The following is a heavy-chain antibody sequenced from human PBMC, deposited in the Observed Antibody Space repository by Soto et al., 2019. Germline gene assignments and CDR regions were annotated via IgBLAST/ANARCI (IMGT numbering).Heavy chain of an antibody. Sequence: PGGSLRLSCAASGFSISDYGMEWVRQGPGKGLEWVALISYDGSNTYYADSVKGRFTISRDNSKDTLFLQMTGLRREDTAVYYCAKGAGDRLSLGMDVWGQGTTVTVSS. V-gene: IGHV3-30*18. CDR3: AKGAGDRLSLGMDV. D-gene: IGHD1-26*01. CDR1: GFSISDYG. J-gene: IGHJ6*02. CDR2: ISYDGSNT.